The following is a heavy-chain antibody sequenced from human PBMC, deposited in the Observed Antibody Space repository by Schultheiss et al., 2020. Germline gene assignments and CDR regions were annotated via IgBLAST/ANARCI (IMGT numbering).Heavy chain of an antibody. V-gene: IGHV3-21*06. D-gene: IGHD2-8*01. J-gene: IGHJ4*02. Sequence: GGSLRLSCAASGFTFSDHYMDWVRQAAGKGLEWISSISGNSNFMYYADSMKGRFTISRDNAKNSLYLQLNSLRAEDTAVYYCARGPLPYCTNGVCYHFDYWGQGTLVTVSS. CDR1: GFTFSDHY. CDR3: ARGPLPYCTNGVCYHFDY. CDR2: ISGNSNFM.